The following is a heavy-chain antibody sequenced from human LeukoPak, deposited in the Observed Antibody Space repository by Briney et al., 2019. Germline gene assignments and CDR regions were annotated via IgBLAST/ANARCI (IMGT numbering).Heavy chain of an antibody. J-gene: IGHJ5*02. Sequence: GGSLRLSCAASGFTFRKYWLHWVRQVPGKGLVWVSRINPDDETTSYADSVRGRFTISRDDAKNTVYLQMNNLRAEDTAVYYCVRGGPSTWSWGQGTLVTVSS. V-gene: IGHV3-74*01. D-gene: IGHD2-15*01. CDR1: GFTFRKYW. CDR3: VRGGPSTWS. CDR2: INPDDETT.